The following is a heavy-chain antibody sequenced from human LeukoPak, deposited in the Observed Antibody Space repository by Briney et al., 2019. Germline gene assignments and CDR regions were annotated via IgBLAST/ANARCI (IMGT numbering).Heavy chain of an antibody. CDR2: ISGSGGST. V-gene: IGHV3-23*01. CDR1: GFTFSSYA. J-gene: IGHJ4*02. Sequence: GGSLRLSCAVSGFTFSSYAMSWVRQAPGKGLEWVSTISGSGGSTYYADSVKGRFTISRDNAKNSLYLQINSLRAEDTAVYYCAREARYYDFWSGYADFDYWGQGTLVTVSS. D-gene: IGHD3-3*01. CDR3: AREARYYDFWSGYADFDY.